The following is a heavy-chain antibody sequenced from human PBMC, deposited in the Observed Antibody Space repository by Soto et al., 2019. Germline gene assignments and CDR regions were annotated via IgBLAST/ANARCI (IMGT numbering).Heavy chain of an antibody. CDR3: ARDGGTDYYGMDV. CDR2: ITSSGKTT. V-gene: IGHV3-48*03. Sequence: EVQLVESGGGLVQPGGSLRLSCAASGFSFSIYEMDWVRQAPGMGLEWISYITSSGKTTYYADSVKGRFTSSRENAKNSLFLQMNSLRAEDTAVYYCARDGGTDYYGMDVWGQGTTVTVSS. D-gene: IGHD3-16*01. CDR1: GFSFSIYE. J-gene: IGHJ6*02.